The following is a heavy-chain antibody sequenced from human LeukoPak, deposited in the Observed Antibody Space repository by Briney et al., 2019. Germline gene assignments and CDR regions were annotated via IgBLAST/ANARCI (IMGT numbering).Heavy chain of an antibody. J-gene: IGHJ4*02. CDR3: ARYGSGTYPRFDY. V-gene: IGHV4-59*08. CDR2: IYYSGST. CDR1: GGSIRGYY. D-gene: IGHD3-10*01. Sequence: SETLSLTCTVSGGSIRGYYWSWIRQPPGKGLEWIGNIYYSGSTNYNPSLQSRVTISVDTSKNQFSLNLTSVTAADTAVYYCARYGSGTYPRFDYWGQGILVTVSS.